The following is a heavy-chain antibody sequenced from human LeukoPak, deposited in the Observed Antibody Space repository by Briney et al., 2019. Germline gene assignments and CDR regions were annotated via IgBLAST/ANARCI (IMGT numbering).Heavy chain of an antibody. CDR1: GGSISSGGYY. J-gene: IGHJ3*02. Sequence: PSQTLSLTCTVSGGSISSGGYYWSWIWQPPGKGLEWIGYIYHSGSTYYNPSLKSRVTISVDTSKNQFSLKLSSVTAADTAVYYCASARGKTQQSGAFDIWGQGTMVTVSS. D-gene: IGHD3-16*01. CDR3: ASARGKTQQSGAFDI. V-gene: IGHV4-30-2*02. CDR2: IYHSGST.